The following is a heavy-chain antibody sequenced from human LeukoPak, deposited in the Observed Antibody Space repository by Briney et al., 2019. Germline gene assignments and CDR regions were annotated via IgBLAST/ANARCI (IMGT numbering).Heavy chain of an antibody. CDR1: GFTFSSYS. CDR2: ISSSSSYI. J-gene: IGHJ5*02. V-gene: IGHV3-21*01. Sequence: GGSLILSCAASGFTFSSYSMNWVRQAPGKGLEWVSSISSSSSYIYYADSVKGRFTISRDNAKNSLYLQMNSLRAEDTAVYYCATDYYDSSGYGFDPWGQGTLVTVSS. D-gene: IGHD3-22*01. CDR3: ATDYYDSSGYGFDP.